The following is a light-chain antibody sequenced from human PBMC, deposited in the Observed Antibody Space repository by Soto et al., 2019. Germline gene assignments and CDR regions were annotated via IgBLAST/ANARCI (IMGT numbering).Light chain of an antibody. CDR1: SSDVGGYNY. CDR2: EVS. J-gene: IGLJ1*01. CDR3: CSYTSSVSYV. Sequence: QSALTQPASVSGSPGQSITISCTGTSSDVGGYNYVSWYQQHPGKAPKFMIYEVSNRPSGVSDRFSGSKSGNTASLTISGLQAEDGADYYCCSYTSSVSYVFGTGTKLTVL. V-gene: IGLV2-14*01.